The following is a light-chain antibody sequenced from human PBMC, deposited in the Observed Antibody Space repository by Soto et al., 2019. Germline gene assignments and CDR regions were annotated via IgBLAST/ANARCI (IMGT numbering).Light chain of an antibody. CDR2: VAS. V-gene: IGKV3-15*01. Sequence: EILMTQSPAALSASLGERATLSCRASQSVSSNLAWYQQKPVKAPRLLIYVASTRATGIPARFSGSGSGTEFTLTISSLQSEDFAIYYCQQYNNYPGTFGQGTKVDI. CDR1: QSVSSN. CDR3: QQYNNYPGT. J-gene: IGKJ1*01.